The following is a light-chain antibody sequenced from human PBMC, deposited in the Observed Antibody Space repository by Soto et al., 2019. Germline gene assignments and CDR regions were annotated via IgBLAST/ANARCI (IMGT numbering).Light chain of an antibody. V-gene: IGKV3-20*01. J-gene: IGKJ5*01. CDR2: GAS. CDR3: QQYGSSHT. Sequence: EIVLTQSPVTLSLSPGERATLSCRASQTVSSSYLAWYQQKPGQAPRLLIYGASSRATGIPDRFSGSGSGTDFTLTISRLEPEDFAVYYCQQYGSSHTFGQGTRLEIK. CDR1: QTVSSSY.